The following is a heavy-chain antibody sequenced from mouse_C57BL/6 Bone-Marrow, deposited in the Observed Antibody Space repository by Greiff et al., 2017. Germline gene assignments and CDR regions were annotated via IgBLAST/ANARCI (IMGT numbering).Heavy chain of an antibody. J-gene: IGHJ2*01. Sequence: EVQLQQSGPELVKPGASVKISCKASGYTFTDYYMNWVKQSHGKSLEWIGDINPNNGGTSYNQKFKGKATLTVDKSSSTAYMELRSLTSEDSAVYYCARLVGIYYYGSSPFDYWGQGTTLTVSS. V-gene: IGHV1-26*01. CDR2: INPNNGGT. CDR1: GYTFTDYY. D-gene: IGHD1-1*01. CDR3: ARLVGIYYYGSSPFDY.